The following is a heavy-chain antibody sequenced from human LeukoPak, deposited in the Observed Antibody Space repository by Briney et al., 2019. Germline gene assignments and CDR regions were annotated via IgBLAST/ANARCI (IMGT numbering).Heavy chain of an antibody. Sequence: GGSLRLSCAASGFTFSNYAMNWGRQAPGKGLEWVSGISGSGGGTYYADSVKGRFTISRVNSKNTVYLQMDSLRAEDTAVYYCAKGGYSYEYYFDYWGQGTLVTVSS. V-gene: IGHV3-23*01. J-gene: IGHJ4*02. CDR3: AKGGYSYEYYFDY. D-gene: IGHD5-18*01. CDR2: ISGSGGGT. CDR1: GFTFSNYA.